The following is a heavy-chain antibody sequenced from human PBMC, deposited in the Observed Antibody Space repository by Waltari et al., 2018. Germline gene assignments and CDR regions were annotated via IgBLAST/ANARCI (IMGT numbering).Heavy chain of an antibody. CDR3: ARLARYGDSGLDY. D-gene: IGHD4-17*01. CDR2: IYYTGNT. Sequence: QLQLQESGPGLAKPSETLSLTCTVSGVSISSSSDYWGWIRQPPGKGLEGIANIYYTGNTYYNASLKSRVTISVDTSKNQFSLKMRSVTAADTAVYYCARLARYGDSGLDYWGQGTLVSVSS. J-gene: IGHJ4*02. V-gene: IGHV4-39*01. CDR1: GVSISSSSDY.